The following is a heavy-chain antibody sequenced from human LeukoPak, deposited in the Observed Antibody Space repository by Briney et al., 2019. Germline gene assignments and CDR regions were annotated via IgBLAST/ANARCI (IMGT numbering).Heavy chain of an antibody. Sequence: GASVKVSCKASGYTFTSYGISWVRQAPGQGLEWMGWISAYNGNTNYAQKLQGRVTITADESTSTAYMELSSLRSEDTAVYYCARGLSVVVPAAIPDYYYYMDVWGKGTTVTVSS. V-gene: IGHV1-18*01. D-gene: IGHD2-2*01. CDR3: ARGLSVVVPAAIPDYYYYMDV. CDR1: GYTFTSYG. J-gene: IGHJ6*03. CDR2: ISAYNGNT.